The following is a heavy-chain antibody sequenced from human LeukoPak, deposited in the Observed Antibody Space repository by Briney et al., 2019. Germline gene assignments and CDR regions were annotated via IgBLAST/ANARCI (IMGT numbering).Heavy chain of an antibody. J-gene: IGHJ5*02. CDR1: GFTFSSYA. Sequence: GGSLRLSCAASGFTFSSYAMSWVRQAPGKGLEWVSAISGSGGSTYYADSVKGRFTISRDNSKNTLYLQMNSLRAEDTAVYYCASFDYGSGSYFGWFDPWGQGTLVTVSS. D-gene: IGHD3-10*01. CDR2: ISGSGGST. CDR3: ASFDYGSGSYFGWFDP. V-gene: IGHV3-23*01.